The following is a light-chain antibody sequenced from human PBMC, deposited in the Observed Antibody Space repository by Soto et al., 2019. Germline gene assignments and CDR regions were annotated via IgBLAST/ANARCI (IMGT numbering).Light chain of an antibody. V-gene: IGLV2-14*01. CDR3: SSYTSSSTLGV. CDR2: EVS. Sequence: QSALTQPASVSGSPGQSITISCTGTSSDVGGYNYVSWYQQHPGKAPKLMIYEVSNRHSGVSNRFSGSKSGNTASLTISGLQAEDEADYYCSSYTSSSTLGVFGGGTKLTVL. CDR1: SSDVGGYNY. J-gene: IGLJ2*01.